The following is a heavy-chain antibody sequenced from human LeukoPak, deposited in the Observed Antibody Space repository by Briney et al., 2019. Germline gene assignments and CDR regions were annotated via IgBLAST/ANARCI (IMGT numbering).Heavy chain of an antibody. Sequence: GGSLRLSCAASGFTFSSYGMHWVRQAPGKGLEWVAFIRYDGSNKYYADSVKGRFIISRDNSKNSLYLQMTSLRTEDTALYYCAKDMCDGSGSYCTLAGGFDYWGQGTLVTVSS. CDR1: GFTFSSYG. CDR3: AKDMCDGSGSYCTLAGGFDY. CDR2: IRYDGSNK. J-gene: IGHJ4*02. V-gene: IGHV3-30*02. D-gene: IGHD3-10*01.